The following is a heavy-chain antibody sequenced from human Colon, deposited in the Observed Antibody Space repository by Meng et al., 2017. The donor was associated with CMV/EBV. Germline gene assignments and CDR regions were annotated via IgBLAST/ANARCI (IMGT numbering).Heavy chain of an antibody. Sequence: CAVYGGSFNGYYWAWIRQPPGRGLEWTGEINHSGTTNYNPSLKSRVTISLDTSKNQVSLKLNSVTAADTAVYYCARGKRGYSSTWIDSWGQGTLVNVSS. CDR3: ARGKRGYSSTWIDS. CDR2: INHSGTT. V-gene: IGHV4-34*01. CDR1: GGSFNGYY. D-gene: IGHD6-13*01. J-gene: IGHJ4*02.